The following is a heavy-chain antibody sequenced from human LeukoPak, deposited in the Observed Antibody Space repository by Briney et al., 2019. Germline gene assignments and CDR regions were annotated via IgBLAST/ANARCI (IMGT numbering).Heavy chain of an antibody. CDR1: GGSISSGGYY. Sequence: SETLSLTCNVSGGSISSGGYYWSWIRQHPGKGLEWIGYIYYSGSTYYNPSLKSRVTISIDTSKNQFSLKLSSVTAADTAVYYCAREVGRRTTVTTRYFDYWGQGTLVTVSS. CDR3: AREVGRRTTVTTRYFDY. CDR2: IYYSGST. V-gene: IGHV4-31*03. D-gene: IGHD4-17*01. J-gene: IGHJ4*02.